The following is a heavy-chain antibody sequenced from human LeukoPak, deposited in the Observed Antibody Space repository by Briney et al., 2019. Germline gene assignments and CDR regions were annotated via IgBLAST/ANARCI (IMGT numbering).Heavy chain of an antibody. J-gene: IGHJ4*02. CDR3: ARVYRGADY. CDR1: GFTFSSYE. CDR2: ISSSGSTI. D-gene: IGHD3-16*02. Sequence: QPGGSLRLSCAASGFTFSSYEMNWVRQAPGKGLEWVSYISSSGSTIYYADSVNGRFTISRDNAKNSLYLQMNSLRAEDTAVYYCARVYRGADYWGQGTLVTVSS. V-gene: IGHV3-48*03.